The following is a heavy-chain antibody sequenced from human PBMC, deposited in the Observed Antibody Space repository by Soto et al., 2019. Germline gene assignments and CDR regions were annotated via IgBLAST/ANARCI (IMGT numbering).Heavy chain of an antibody. CDR2: INPSGGST. V-gene: IGHV1-46*01. J-gene: IGHJ3*02. CDR1: GCTFTSYY. Sequence: ASVKVSCTASGCTFTSYYMHWVRQAPGRGLEWMGIINPSGGSTSYAQKFKGRVTMTRDTSTSTVYMELSSLRSEDTAVYYCARVEGYCTNGVCSTRAFDIWG. D-gene: IGHD2-8*01. CDR3: ARVEGYCTNGVCSTRAFDI.